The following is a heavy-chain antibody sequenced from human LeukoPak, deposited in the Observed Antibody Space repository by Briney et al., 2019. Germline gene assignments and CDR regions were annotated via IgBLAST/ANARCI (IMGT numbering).Heavy chain of an antibody. CDR2: VFYSGGT. D-gene: IGHD3-3*01. Sequence: PSETLSLTCTVSGGSITGYYCSWIRQPPGKGLEWIGYVFYSGGTLYNPSLKSRATISVDTSKTQFSLKLTSLTAPDPAVYSCARHKTVPYDVFDLCGRGTMATVPS. J-gene: IGHJ3*01. CDR3: ARHKTVPYDVFDL. V-gene: IGHV4-59*08. CDR1: GGSITGYY.